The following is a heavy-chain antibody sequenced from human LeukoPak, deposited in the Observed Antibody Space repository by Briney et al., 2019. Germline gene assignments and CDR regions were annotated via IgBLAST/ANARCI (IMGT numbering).Heavy chain of an antibody. V-gene: IGHV3-48*04. Sequence: GGSLRLSCAASGFTFSSYSMTWVRQAPGKGLEWVSYISSSSSTIYYADSVKGRFTISRDNAKNSLYLQMNSLRAEDTAVYYCARDDSGSSDYWGQGTLVTVSS. D-gene: IGHD6-6*01. CDR2: ISSSSSTI. CDR3: ARDDSGSSDY. CDR1: GFTFSSYS. J-gene: IGHJ4*02.